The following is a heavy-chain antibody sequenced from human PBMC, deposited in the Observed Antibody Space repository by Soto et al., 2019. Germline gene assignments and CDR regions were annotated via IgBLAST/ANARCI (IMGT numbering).Heavy chain of an antibody. D-gene: IGHD3-3*01. CDR3: AKDPVDEKSYDFWSGYYSDYFDY. J-gene: IGHJ4*02. CDR1: GFTFSSYA. Sequence: GGSLRLSCAASGFTFSSYAMSWVRQAPGKGLEWVSAISGSGGSTYYADSVKGRFTISRDNSKNTLYLQRNSLRAEDTALYYCAKDPVDEKSYDFWSGYYSDYFDYWGQGTLVTVSS. CDR2: ISGSGGST. V-gene: IGHV3-23*01.